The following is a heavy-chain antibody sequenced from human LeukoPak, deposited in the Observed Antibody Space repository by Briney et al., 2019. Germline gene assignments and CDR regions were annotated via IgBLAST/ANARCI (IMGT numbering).Heavy chain of an antibody. CDR3: ARGRGYCSSTSCYVRRPLDY. J-gene: IGHJ4*02. D-gene: IGHD2-2*01. V-gene: IGHV3-30-3*01. Sequence: GGSLRLSCAASGFTFSSYAMHWVRQAPGKGLEWVAVISYDGSNKYYADSVKGRFTISRDNSKNTLYLQMNSLRAEDTAVYYCARGRGYCSSTSCYVRRPLDYWGQGTLVTVSS. CDR2: ISYDGSNK. CDR1: GFTFSSYA.